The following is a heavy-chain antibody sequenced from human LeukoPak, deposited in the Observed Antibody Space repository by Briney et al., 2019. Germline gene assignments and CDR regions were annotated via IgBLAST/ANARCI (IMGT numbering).Heavy chain of an antibody. CDR1: GFTFSSYA. D-gene: IGHD3-3*01. CDR3: AKDRAYYDFWSGYYFWDYGMDV. J-gene: IGHJ6*02. Sequence: PGGSLRLSCAASGFTFSSYAMSWVRQAPGKGLEWVSAISGSGGSTYYADSVKGRFTISRDNSKNTLYLQMNSLRAEDTAVYYCAKDRAYYDFWSGYYFWDYGMDVWGQGTTVTVSS. CDR2: ISGSGGST. V-gene: IGHV3-23*01.